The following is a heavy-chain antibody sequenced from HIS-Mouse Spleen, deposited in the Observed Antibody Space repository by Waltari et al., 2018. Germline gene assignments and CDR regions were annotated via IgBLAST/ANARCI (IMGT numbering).Heavy chain of an antibody. J-gene: IGHJ2*01. V-gene: IGHV4-39*07. CDR1: GGSISSSSYY. CDR2: IYYRGST. Sequence: QLQLQESGPGLVKPSETLSLTCTVSGGSISSSSYYWGWIRQPPGKGLEWIGSIYYRGSTHYHPSLKSRVTISVDTSKNQFSLKLSSVTAADTAVYYCAREIPYSSSWYDWYFDLWGRGTLVTVSS. CDR3: AREIPYSSSWYDWYFDL. D-gene: IGHD6-13*01.